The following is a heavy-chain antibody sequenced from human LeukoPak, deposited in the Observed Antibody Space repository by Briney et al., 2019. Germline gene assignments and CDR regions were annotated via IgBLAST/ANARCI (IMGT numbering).Heavy chain of an antibody. J-gene: IGHJ4*02. D-gene: IGHD2-2*01. Sequence: SETLSLTCAVYGGSFSGYYWSWIRQPPGKGPEWIGEINHSGSTNYNPSLKSRVTISVDTSKNQFSLKLSSVTAADTAVYYCARYCSSTSCYYRLDYWGQGTLVTVSS. CDR3: ARYCSSTSCYYRLDY. CDR2: INHSGST. CDR1: GGSFSGYY. V-gene: IGHV4-34*01.